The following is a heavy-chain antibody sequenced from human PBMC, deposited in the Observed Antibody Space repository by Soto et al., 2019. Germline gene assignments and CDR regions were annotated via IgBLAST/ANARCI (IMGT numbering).Heavy chain of an antibody. CDR2: ISYDGSDK. CDR1: GFTFSSYA. CDR3: AREGATAAKMFDY. Sequence: GGSLRLSCAASGFTFSSYAMHWVRQAPGKGLEWVTLISYDGSDKYYADSVQGRFTISRDNSENTLYLQMSSLRSDDTAVYYCAREGATAAKMFDYWGQGTLVTVSS. J-gene: IGHJ4*02. V-gene: IGHV3-30-3*01. D-gene: IGHD2-2*01.